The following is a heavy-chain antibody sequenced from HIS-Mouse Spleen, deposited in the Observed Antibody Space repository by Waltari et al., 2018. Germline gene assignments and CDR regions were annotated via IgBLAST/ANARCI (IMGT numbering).Heavy chain of an antibody. D-gene: IGHD4-17*01. CDR3: AYGDYFDY. CDR2: IYYSGST. CDR1: GCAISSSRYY. Sequence: QLQLQDSGPGMVTPSETLSLPCTFSGCAISSSRYYWGWIRQPPGKGLEWIGRIYYSGSTSYNPSLKSRVTISVDTSKNQFSLKLSSVTAADTAVYYCAYGDYFDYWGQGTLVTVSS. V-gene: IGHV4-39*01. J-gene: IGHJ4*02.